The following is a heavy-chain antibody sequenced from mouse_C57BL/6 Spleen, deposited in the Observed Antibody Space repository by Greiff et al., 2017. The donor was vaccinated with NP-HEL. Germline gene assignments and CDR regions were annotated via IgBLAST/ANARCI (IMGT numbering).Heavy chain of an antibody. V-gene: IGHV5-6*02. CDR2: ISSGGSYT. CDR3: ARLDGTGAMDY. Sequence: EVMLVESGGDLVKPGGSLKLSCAASGFTFSSYGMSWVRQTPDKRLEWVATISSGGSYTYYPASVKGRFTISRDNAKNTLYLQMSSLKSEDTAMYYCARLDGTGAMDYWGQGTSVTVSS. D-gene: IGHD4-1*01. J-gene: IGHJ4*01. CDR1: GFTFSSYG.